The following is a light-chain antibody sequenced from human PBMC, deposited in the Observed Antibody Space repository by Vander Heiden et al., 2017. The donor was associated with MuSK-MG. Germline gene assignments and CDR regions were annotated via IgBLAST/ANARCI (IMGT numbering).Light chain of an antibody. J-gene: IGKJ5*01. CDR1: QSISSY. V-gene: IGKV1-39*01. CDR2: AAS. CDR3: QRSDSTPLT. Sequence: DIQMTQSPSSLSASVGDRVTITCRASQSISSYLNWYQQKPGKAPKLLIYAASSLQSGVPSRFSGSGSGTDFTLTIIRLQPEDFATYYCQRSDSTPLTFGQGTRLEIK.